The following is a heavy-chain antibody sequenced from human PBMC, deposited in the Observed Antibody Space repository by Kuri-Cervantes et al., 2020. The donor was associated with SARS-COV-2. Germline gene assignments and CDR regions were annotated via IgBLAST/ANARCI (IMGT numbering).Heavy chain of an antibody. CDR2: IWYDGSNK. CDR3: ARLGSDVDY. V-gene: IGHV3-33*08. D-gene: IGHD2-21*01. Sequence: GESLKISCAASGFTFSDDYMTWVRQAPGKGLEWVAVIWYDGSNKYYADSVKGRFTISRDNSKNTLYLQMNSLRAEDTAVYYCARLGSDVDYWGQGTLVTVSS. CDR1: GFTFSDDY. J-gene: IGHJ4*02.